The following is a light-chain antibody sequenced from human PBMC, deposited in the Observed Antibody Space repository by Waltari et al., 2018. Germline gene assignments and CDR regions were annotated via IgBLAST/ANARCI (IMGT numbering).Light chain of an antibody. CDR1: SGDLGRYDF. Sequence: QSALTQPPSASGSPGQSVTISCTGTSGDLGRYDFVSWYQQRPGRAPKLIIFEVDRRPPGVPDRFSASKSGSTASLTVSGLHPEDEGLYFCFSHSDSSKFYVFGTGTKLTVL. V-gene: IGLV2-8*01. J-gene: IGLJ1*01. CDR2: EVD. CDR3: FSHSDSSKFYV.